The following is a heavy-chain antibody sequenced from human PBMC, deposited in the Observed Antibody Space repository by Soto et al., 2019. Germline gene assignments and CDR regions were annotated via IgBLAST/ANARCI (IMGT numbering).Heavy chain of an antibody. J-gene: IGHJ4*02. CDR2: ITATGDRT. D-gene: IGHD3-10*01. V-gene: IGHV3-23*01. CDR1: GVRFSSYS. CDR3: ATMDGYFEY. Sequence: QPLGSLRLSCADSGVRFSSYSMSWVRQTPGKGLEWVAAITATGDRTYYADSVTGRFTISRVNSKKTHYLQMTTLRAEDTAMYYCATMDGYFEYWGQGTPVTVSS.